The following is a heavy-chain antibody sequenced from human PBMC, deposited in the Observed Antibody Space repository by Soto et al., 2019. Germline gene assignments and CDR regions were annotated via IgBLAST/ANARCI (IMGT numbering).Heavy chain of an antibody. CDR2: INPNSGGT. V-gene: IGHV1-2*02. J-gene: IGHJ4*02. CDR1: GYTFTGYY. CDR3: ARETPGSSSYLDY. Sequence: GASVKVSCKDSGYTFTGYYMHWVRQAPGQGLEWMGWINPNSGGTNYAQKFQGRVTMTRDTSISTAYMELSRLRSDDTAVYYCARETPGSSSYLDYWGQGTLVTVSS. D-gene: IGHD6-6*01.